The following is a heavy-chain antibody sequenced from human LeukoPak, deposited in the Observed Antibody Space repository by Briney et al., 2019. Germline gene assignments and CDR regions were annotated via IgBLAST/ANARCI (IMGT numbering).Heavy chain of an antibody. D-gene: IGHD3-3*01. CDR2: ISYDGSNK. J-gene: IGHJ4*02. V-gene: IGHV3-30*18. CDR1: GFTFSSYG. CDR3: AKEVKNREHYDFWSGYYTGYYFDY. Sequence: GGSLRLSCAASGFTFSSYGMHWVRQAPGKGLEWVAVISYDGSNKYYADSVKGRFTISRDNSKNTLYLQMSSLRAEDTAVYYCAKEVKNREHYDFWSGYYTGYYFDYWGQGTLVTVSS.